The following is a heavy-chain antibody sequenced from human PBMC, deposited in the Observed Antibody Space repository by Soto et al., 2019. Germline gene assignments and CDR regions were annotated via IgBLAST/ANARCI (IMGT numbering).Heavy chain of an antibody. CDR3: ARGDSNYGTYYYYGMDV. D-gene: IGHD4-4*01. CDR2: IIPIFGTA. CDR1: GGTFSSYA. V-gene: IGHV1-69*13. J-gene: IGHJ6*02. Sequence: ASVKVSCKASGGTFSSYAISWVRQAPGQGLEWMGGIIPIFGTANYAQKFQGRVTITADESTSTAYMELSSLRSEDTAVYYCARGDSNYGTYYYYGMDVWGQGTTVTVS.